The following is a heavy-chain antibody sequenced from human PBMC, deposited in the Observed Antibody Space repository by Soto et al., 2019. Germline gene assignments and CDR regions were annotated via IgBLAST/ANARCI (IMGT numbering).Heavy chain of an antibody. V-gene: IGHV3-53*05. CDR2: INSVGST. Sequence: GGSLRLSCAASGFTVSSNYMSWVRLAPGKGLEWVAVINSVGSTYYADSVKGRFTISRDNFKNTLYLQMNSLRAEDTAVYYCAKGRGVEVTTRFFDYWGQGTLVTVSS. CDR3: AKGRGVEVTTRFFDY. CDR1: GFTVSSNY. D-gene: IGHD4-17*01. J-gene: IGHJ4*02.